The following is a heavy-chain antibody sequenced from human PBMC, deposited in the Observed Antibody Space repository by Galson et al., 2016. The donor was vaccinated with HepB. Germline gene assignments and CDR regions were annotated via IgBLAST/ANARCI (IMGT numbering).Heavy chain of an antibody. Sequence: SLRLSCAASGFVFSTYLMTWVRQAPGRGLEWVANIKHDGGGKYYVESVKGRFIISRDNAQDSLYLQMNSLRDEDTAMYYCARWNYGWDVWGQGATVTVSS. CDR3: ARWNYGWDV. J-gene: IGHJ6*02. CDR2: IKHDGGGK. V-gene: IGHV3-7*03. CDR1: GFVFSTYL.